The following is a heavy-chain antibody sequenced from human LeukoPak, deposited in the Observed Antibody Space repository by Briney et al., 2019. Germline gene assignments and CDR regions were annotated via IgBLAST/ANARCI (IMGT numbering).Heavy chain of an antibody. J-gene: IGHJ5*02. Sequence: ASVKVSCKASGYTFTGYYMHWVRQAPGQGLEWMGWINPNSGGTNYAQKFQGRVTMTRDTSISTAYMELSRLRSDDTAVYYCARGAESVTGTTRWFDPWGQGTLVTVSS. CDR3: ARGAESVTGTTRWFDP. D-gene: IGHD1-7*01. CDR2: INPNSGGT. CDR1: GYTFTGYY. V-gene: IGHV1-2*02.